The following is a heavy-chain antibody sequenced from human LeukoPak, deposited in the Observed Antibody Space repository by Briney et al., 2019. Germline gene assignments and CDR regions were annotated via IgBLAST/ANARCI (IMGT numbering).Heavy chain of an antibody. CDR3: AREYCSGGSCYQSTHYYMDV. Sequence: GESLHFSCKGSGYGFTSYLIGWVRQMPGKGLEWMGINYPGDSDTTYSPSFQGQVTISADKSISAAYLQWSSLKASDTAMYYCAREYCSGGSCYQSTHYYMDVWGKGTTVTVPS. J-gene: IGHJ6*03. V-gene: IGHV5-51*01. D-gene: IGHD2-15*01. CDR2: NYPGDSDT. CDR1: GYGFTSYL.